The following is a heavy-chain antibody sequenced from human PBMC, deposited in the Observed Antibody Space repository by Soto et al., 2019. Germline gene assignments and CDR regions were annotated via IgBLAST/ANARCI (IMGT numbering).Heavy chain of an antibody. CDR2: ISYDGSNK. V-gene: IGHV3-30*18. D-gene: IGHD4-17*01. CDR1: GFTFSSYG. Sequence: GGSLRLSCAASGFTFSSYGMHWVRQAPGKGLEWVAVISYDGSNKYYADSVKGRFTISRDNSKNTLYLQMNSLRAEDTAVYYCAKLGPYGYFDYWGQGTLVTVSS. CDR3: AKLGPYGYFDY. J-gene: IGHJ4*02.